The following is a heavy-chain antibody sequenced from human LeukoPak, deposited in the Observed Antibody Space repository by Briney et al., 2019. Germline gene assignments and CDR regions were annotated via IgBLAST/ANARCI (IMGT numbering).Heavy chain of an antibody. V-gene: IGHV1-18*01. CDR1: GYTLTSYG. Sequence: ASVKVSCKASGYTLTSYGINWVRQAPGQGLEWMGWISVYNGNTLYAQRLQGRVTMTTDTPTSTAYMDLRSLRSDDTAVYYCARALDTPTNDYWGQGTLVTVSS. J-gene: IGHJ4*02. D-gene: IGHD5-18*01. CDR2: ISVYNGNT. CDR3: ARALDTPTNDY.